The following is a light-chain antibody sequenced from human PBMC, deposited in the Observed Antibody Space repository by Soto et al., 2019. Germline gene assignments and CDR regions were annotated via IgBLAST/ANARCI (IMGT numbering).Light chain of an antibody. CDR1: QNIRSW. J-gene: IGKJ4*01. CDR2: KAS. V-gene: IGKV1-5*03. CDR3: QHYDNYST. Sequence: DIQMTQSPSTLSASVGDRVTITCRASQNIRSWMAWYQQKPGKAPRLLIYKASSLQSGVPSRFSGSGSGTEFTLTISSLQPDDSATYYCQHYDNYSTFGGGTKVDI.